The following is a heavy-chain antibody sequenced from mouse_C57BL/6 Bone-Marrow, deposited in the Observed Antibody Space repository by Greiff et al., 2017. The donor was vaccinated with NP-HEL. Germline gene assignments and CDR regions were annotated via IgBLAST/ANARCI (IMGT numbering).Heavy chain of an antibody. CDR1: GYTFTSYW. V-gene: IGHV1-55*01. J-gene: IGHJ1*03. CDR3: ARWLLRSYWYFDV. Sequence: VQLKQPGAELVKPGASVKMSCKASGYTFTSYWITWVKQRPGQGLEWIGDIYPGSGSTNYNEKFKSKATLTVDTSSRTAYMQLSSLTSEDSAVYYCARWLLRSYWYFDVWGTGTTVTVSS. D-gene: IGHD2-3*01. CDR2: IYPGSGST.